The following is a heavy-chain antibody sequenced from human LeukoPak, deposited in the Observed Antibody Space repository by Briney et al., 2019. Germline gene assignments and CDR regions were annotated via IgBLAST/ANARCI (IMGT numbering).Heavy chain of an antibody. CDR3: ARHYPGGDYFIDY. V-gene: IGHV5-51*01. D-gene: IGHD4-17*01. J-gene: IGHJ4*02. CDR1: GYSFTSYW. CDR2: IYPDDSET. Sequence: GESLKISCKGSGYSFTSYWIGWVRQMPGKGLEWGGIIYPDDSETRYSPSFQDQLTISADKSISTAYLQWSSLKASDTAMYYCARHYPGGDYFIDYWGQGTLVTVSS.